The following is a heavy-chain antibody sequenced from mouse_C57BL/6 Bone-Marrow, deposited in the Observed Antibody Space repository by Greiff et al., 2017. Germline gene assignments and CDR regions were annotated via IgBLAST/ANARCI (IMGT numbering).Heavy chain of an antibody. J-gene: IGHJ4*01. CDR3: ERLADLLVLRRTGYGYAMDY. CDR1: GFTFSSYG. Sequence: EVKLMESGGDLVKPGGSLKLSCAASGFTFSSYGMSWVRQTPDKRLEWVATISSGGSYTYYPDNVKGRFTISRDNAKNTLYLQMSSPKSEDTAMYDCERLADLLVLRRTGYGYAMDYGGRGTSVTVSS. D-gene: IGHD2-2*01. CDR2: ISSGGSYT. V-gene: IGHV5-6*01.